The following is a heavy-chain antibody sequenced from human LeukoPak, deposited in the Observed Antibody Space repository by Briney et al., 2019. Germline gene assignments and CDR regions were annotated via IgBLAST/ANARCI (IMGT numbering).Heavy chain of an antibody. CDR2: ISSSSSYI. V-gene: IGHV3-21*04. CDR3: ASSIGTPYGPRWVDY. D-gene: IGHD3-10*01. CDR1: GFTFSSYS. Sequence: GGSLRLSCAASGFTFSSYSMNWVRQAPGKGLEWVSSISSSSSYIYYADSVKGRFTISRDNAKNSLYLQMNSLRAEDTAVYYCASSIGTPYGPRWVDYWGQGTLVTVSS. J-gene: IGHJ4*02.